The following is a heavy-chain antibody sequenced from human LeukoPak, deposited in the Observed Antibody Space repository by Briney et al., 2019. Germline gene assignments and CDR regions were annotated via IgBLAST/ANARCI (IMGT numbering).Heavy chain of an antibody. V-gene: IGHV4-39*07. CDR2: IYYSGST. J-gene: IGHJ4*02. CDR3: ARDQGAARPNDY. D-gene: IGHD6-6*01. CDR1: GGSISSSSYY. Sequence: SETLSLTCTVSGGSISSSSYYWGWIRQPPGKGLEWIGSIYYSGSTYYNPSLKSRVTISVDTSKNQFSLKLSSVTAADTAVYYCARDQGAARPNDYWGQGTLVTVSS.